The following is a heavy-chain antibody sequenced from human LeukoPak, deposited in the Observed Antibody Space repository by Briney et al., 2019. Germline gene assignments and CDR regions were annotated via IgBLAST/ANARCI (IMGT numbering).Heavy chain of an antibody. CDR3: ARVWVIEPEGHDYFDY. V-gene: IGHV4-39*07. D-gene: IGHD2-21*01. J-gene: IGHJ4*02. CDR2: IYYSGST. Sequence: SETLSLTCTVSSGSISSSSYYWGWLRQPPGKGLEWIGSIYYSGSTYYNPSLKSRVTISVDTSKNQFSLKLSSVTAADTAVYYCARVWVIEPEGHDYFDYWGQGTLVTVSS. CDR1: SGSISSSSYY.